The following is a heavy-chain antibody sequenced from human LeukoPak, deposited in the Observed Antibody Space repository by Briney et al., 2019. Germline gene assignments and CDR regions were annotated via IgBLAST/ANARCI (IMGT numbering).Heavy chain of an antibody. V-gene: IGHV1-69*13. Sequence: ASVKVSCKASGGTFSSYAISWVRQAPGQGLEWMGGIIPIFGTANYAQKFQGRVTITADESTSTAYMELSSLRSEDTAVYYCARDCSSTSCQSGAPWGQGALVTVSS. CDR3: ARDCSSTSCQSGAP. J-gene: IGHJ5*02. CDR2: IIPIFGTA. CDR1: GGTFSSYA. D-gene: IGHD2-2*01.